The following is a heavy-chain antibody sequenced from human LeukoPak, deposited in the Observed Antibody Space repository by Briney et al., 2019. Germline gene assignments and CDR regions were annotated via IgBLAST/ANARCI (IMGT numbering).Heavy chain of an antibody. CDR3: ARDSRLPDSGWYGNFFDY. CDR2: ISSSGSTI. D-gene: IGHD6-19*01. J-gene: IGHJ4*01. Sequence: GGSLRLSCAASGFTFSSYEMNWVRQAPGKGLEWVSYISSSGSTIYYADSVKGRFTISRDNSKNTLYLEMNSLRAEDTAVYYCARDSRLPDSGWYGNFFDYWGHGTLVTVSS. CDR1: GFTFSSYE. V-gene: IGHV3-48*03.